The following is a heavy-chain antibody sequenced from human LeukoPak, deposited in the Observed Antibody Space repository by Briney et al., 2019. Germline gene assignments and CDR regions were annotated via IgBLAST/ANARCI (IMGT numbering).Heavy chain of an antibody. CDR3: ARGGSYLSAFDI. CDR1: GFTVSSNY. V-gene: IGHV3-53*01. J-gene: IGHJ3*02. Sequence: GGSLRLSCAASGFTVSSNYMSWVRQAPGRGLEWVSIIYSGGSTFYADSVKGRFAISRDNSKNTLYLQMNSLRAEDTAVYYCARGGSYLSAFDIWGQGTMVTVSS. CDR2: IYSGGST. D-gene: IGHD1-26*01.